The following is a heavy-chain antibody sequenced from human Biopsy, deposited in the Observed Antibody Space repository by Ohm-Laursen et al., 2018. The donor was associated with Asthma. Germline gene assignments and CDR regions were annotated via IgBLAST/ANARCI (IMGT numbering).Heavy chain of an antibody. Sequence: SLRLSCAVSGFTVSRDHMFWVRQAPGKGLEWVSVIYSGGTSHTADSVRGRSTISRDFSKNTLHLQMHSLRVEDTAVYYCARGDSSGWSHYYFDYWGQGTLVTVSS. V-gene: IGHV3-53*01. CDR2: IYSGGTS. CDR1: GFTVSRDH. J-gene: IGHJ4*02. CDR3: ARGDSSGWSHYYFDY. D-gene: IGHD6-19*01.